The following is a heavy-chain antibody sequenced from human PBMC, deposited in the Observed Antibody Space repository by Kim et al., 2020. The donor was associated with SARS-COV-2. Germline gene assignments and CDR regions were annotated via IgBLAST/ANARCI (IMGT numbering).Heavy chain of an antibody. CDR1: GFTFSSYA. V-gene: IGHV3-30*04. Sequence: GGSLRLSCAASGFTFSSYAMHWVRQAPGKGLEWVAVISYDGSNKYYADSVKGRFTISRDNSKNTLYLQMNSLRAEDTAVYYCARADTMVRGVIDYWGQGTLVTVSS. CDR2: ISYDGSNK. CDR3: ARADTMVRGVIDY. J-gene: IGHJ4*02. D-gene: IGHD3-10*01.